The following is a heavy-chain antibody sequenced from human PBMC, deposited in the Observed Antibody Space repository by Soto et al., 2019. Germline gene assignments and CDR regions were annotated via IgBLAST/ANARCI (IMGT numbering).Heavy chain of an antibody. V-gene: IGHV3-30-3*01. Sequence: QVQLVESGGGVVQPGRSLRLSCAASGFTFSFHAMHWVRQAPGKGLEWVAVISYDGSNKFYADSVKGRFTISRDNSKNTLSLQMNSLRGEDTAVYYCARDLSACSGGTCFYYGMDVWGQGTTVTVSS. CDR3: ARDLSACSGGTCFYYGMDV. J-gene: IGHJ6*02. CDR2: ISYDGSNK. CDR1: GFTFSFHA. D-gene: IGHD2-15*01.